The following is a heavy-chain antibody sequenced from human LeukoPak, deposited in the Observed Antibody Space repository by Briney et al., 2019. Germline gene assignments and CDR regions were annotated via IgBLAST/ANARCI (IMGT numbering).Heavy chain of an antibody. CDR2: ISDGGSIT. CDR1: GIPFSGYG. D-gene: IGHD1-26*01. J-gene: IGHJ4*02. Sequence: GSLKLSCGTSGIPFSGYGLNWVRPGPGEGLEWGSTISDGGSITYYADSVKGRFTISRDNSKNTLFLQMNSLRAEDTAVFYCAKGGARLHSYYFDYWGQGTLVTVSS. V-gene: IGHV3-23*01. CDR3: AKGGARLHSYYFDY.